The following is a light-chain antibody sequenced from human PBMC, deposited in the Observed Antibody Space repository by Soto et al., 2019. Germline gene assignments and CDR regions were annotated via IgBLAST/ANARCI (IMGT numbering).Light chain of an antibody. CDR1: QDISNY. CDR2: DAS. Sequence: DIQMTQSPSYLSASVGDRITITCQASQDISNYLNWYQQKPGKAPKLLIYDASNLETGVSSRFSGSGSGTDFTFTISSLQPEDIATYYCQQYDNLLFTFGPGTKVDIK. V-gene: IGKV1-33*01. J-gene: IGKJ3*01. CDR3: QQYDNLLFT.